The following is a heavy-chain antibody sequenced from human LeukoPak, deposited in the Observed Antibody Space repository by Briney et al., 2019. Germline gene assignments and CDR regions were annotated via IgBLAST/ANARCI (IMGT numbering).Heavy chain of an antibody. J-gene: IGHJ3*02. D-gene: IGHD4-23*01. CDR1: GGTFSSYA. CDR2: IIPIFGTA. V-gene: IGHV1-69*06. CDR3: ATDWRTVVTPTHFAFDI. Sequence: ASVKVSCKASGGTFSSYAISWVRQAPGQGLEWMGGIIPIFGTANYAQKFQGRVTMTEDTSTDTAYMELSSLRSEDTAVYYCATDWRTVVTPTHFAFDIWGQGTMVTVSS.